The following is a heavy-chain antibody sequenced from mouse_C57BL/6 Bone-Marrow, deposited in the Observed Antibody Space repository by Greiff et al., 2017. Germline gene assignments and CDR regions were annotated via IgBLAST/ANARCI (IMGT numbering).Heavy chain of an antibody. J-gene: IGHJ3*01. CDR2: IYPRDGST. V-gene: IGHV1-78*01. D-gene: IGHD1-1*01. CDR3: ARGEIICTWFAY. CDR1: GFNITDHT. Sequence: QVQLQQSDAELVKPGASVKISCTVSGFNITDHTIHWMKQRPEQGLEWIGYIYPRDGSTTYNAKFKGKATLTADKSSSTAYMQLNSLPSEDSAVYFCARGEIICTWFAYWGQGTLVTVSA.